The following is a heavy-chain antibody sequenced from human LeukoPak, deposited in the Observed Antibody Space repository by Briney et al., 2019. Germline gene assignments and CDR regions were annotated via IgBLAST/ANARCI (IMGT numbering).Heavy chain of an antibody. J-gene: IGHJ4*02. V-gene: IGHV3-7*01. D-gene: IGHD3-3*01. Sequence: GGSLRLSCAASGFTFSSNWMSWVRQAPGKGLEWVANIKQDGSEKYYVDSVKGRFTISRDNAKNSLYLQMNSLRAEDTAVYYCASSHYDFWSGYYLYWGQGTLVTVSS. CDR2: IKQDGSEK. CDR3: ASSHYDFWSGYYLY. CDR1: GFTFSSNW.